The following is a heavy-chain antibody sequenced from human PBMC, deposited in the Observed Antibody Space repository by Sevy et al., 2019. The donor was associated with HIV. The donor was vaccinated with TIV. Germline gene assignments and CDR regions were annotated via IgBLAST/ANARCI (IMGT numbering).Heavy chain of an antibody. CDR1: GGSISSSSIY. Sequence: SETLSLTCTVSGGSISSSSIYWGWFRQSPGKGLDYIGGIFHSGDTYYNPSLKSRVTISVDTSKNQFSLKMTSVTAADTAVYYCARHFYSYGMDVWGQGTTVTVSS. V-gene: IGHV4-39*01. J-gene: IGHJ6*02. CDR3: ARHFYSYGMDV. D-gene: IGHD1-26*01. CDR2: IFHSGDT.